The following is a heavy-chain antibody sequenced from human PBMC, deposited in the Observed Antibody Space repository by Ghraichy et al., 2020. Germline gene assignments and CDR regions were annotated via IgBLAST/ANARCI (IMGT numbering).Heavy chain of an antibody. J-gene: IGHJ4*02. CDR3: RRETKSTSRAEY. CDR2: INYSGNT. CDR1: GVSISSSLYY. Sequence: SETLSLTCTVSGVSISSSLYYWAWIRQPPGKGLEWIGSINYSGNTYYKSSLKSRVTISIDTSKNQFFLRLSSVTAADTAVYFCRRETKSTSRAEYWGQGTLVTVSS. D-gene: IGHD2-2*01. V-gene: IGHV4-39*02.